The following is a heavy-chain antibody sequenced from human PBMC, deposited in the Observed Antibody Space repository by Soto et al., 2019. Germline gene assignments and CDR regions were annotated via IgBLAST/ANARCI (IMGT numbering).Heavy chain of an antibody. CDR1: GFTFSNYA. J-gene: IGHJ4*02. Sequence: EVQLLDSGGGLEQPGGSLRLSCAASGFTFSNYAMSWVRQAPGKGLEWVSTISNTGGSTYYADSVKGRFTISRDNSENTLYLQMNSLRAEDTALYYCAKWWTGSSSWYDLDYWGQGTLVTVSS. D-gene: IGHD6-13*01. CDR2: ISNTGGST. CDR3: AKWWTGSSSWYDLDY. V-gene: IGHV3-23*01.